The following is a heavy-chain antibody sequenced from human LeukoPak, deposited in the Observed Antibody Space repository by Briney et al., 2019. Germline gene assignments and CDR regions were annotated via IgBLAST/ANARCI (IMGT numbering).Heavy chain of an antibody. CDR2: ISDYNGNT. CDR1: GYTFTSYG. CDR3: AREIRKTSYYYDSSGYEY. J-gene: IGHJ4*02. D-gene: IGHD3-22*01. Sequence: GASVKVSCKASGYTFTSYGISWVRQAPGQGLEWMGWISDYNGNTNYAQKLQGRVTMTTDTSTSTAYMELRSLRSDDTAVYYCAREIRKTSYYYDSSGYEYWGQGTLVTVSS. V-gene: IGHV1-18*01.